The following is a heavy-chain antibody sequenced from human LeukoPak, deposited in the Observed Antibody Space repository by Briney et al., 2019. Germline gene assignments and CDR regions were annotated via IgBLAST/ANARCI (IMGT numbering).Heavy chain of an antibody. CDR3: ASMAHYDSSGYQLQNDY. J-gene: IGHJ4*02. CDR1: GYTFTSYG. CDR2: ISAYNGNT. D-gene: IGHD3-22*01. V-gene: IGHV1-18*01. Sequence: GASVKVSCKASGYTFTSYGISWVRQAPGQGLEWMGWISAYNGNTNYAQKLQGRVTMTTDTSTSTAYMELRSLRSEDTAVYYCASMAHYDSSGYQLQNDYWGQGTLVTVSS.